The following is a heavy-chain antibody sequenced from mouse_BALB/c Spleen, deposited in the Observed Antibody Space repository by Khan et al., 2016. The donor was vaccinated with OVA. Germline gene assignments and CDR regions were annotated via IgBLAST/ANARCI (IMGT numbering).Heavy chain of an antibody. J-gene: IGHJ3*01. CDR2: ISDGGNYT. V-gene: IGHV5-4*02. CDR1: GFTFSDYY. Sequence: EVQLVESGGGLVKPGGSLKLSCAASGFTFSDYYMYWVRQTPEKRLEWVATISDGGNYTSYPDSVKGRFTISRDNAKNNLYLQMSSLKSEDTAMYYCARGWYGCFACWGQGTLVTVSA. D-gene: IGHD1-1*02. CDR3: ARGWYGCFAC.